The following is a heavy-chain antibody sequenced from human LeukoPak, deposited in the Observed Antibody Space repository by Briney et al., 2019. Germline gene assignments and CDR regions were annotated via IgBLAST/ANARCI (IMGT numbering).Heavy chain of an antibody. Sequence: SETLSLTCTVSGGSISGYYWSWIRQPPGKGLEWIGYIYHSGSTYYNPSLKSRVTISVDRSKNQFSLKLSSVTAADTAVYYCARGKPDYDFWSGYYYFDYWGQGTLVTVSS. CDR3: ARGKPDYDFWSGYYYFDY. CDR2: IYHSGST. J-gene: IGHJ4*02. V-gene: IGHV4-30-2*01. CDR1: GGSISGYY. D-gene: IGHD3-3*01.